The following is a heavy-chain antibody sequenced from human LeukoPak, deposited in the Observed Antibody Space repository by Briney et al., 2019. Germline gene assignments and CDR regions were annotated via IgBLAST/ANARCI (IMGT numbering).Heavy chain of an antibody. Sequence: NPSETLSLTCTVSGGSISSSDYYWGWIRQPPGKGLEWIGTIYYSGRTYYNPSLKSRVTISVDTSKNQFSLKLSSVTAADTAVYFCARRGGGYCSSTDCHFFDYWGQGTLVTVSS. CDR3: ARRGGGYCSSTDCHFFDY. D-gene: IGHD2-2*01. V-gene: IGHV4-39*01. CDR1: GGSISSSDYY. J-gene: IGHJ4*02. CDR2: IYYSGRT.